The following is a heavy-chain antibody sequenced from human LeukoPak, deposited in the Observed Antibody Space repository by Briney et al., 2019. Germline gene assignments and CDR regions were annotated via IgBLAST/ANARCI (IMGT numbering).Heavy chain of an antibody. J-gene: IGHJ3*02. CDR1: GGTFSSYA. CDR2: IIPIFGTA. V-gene: IGHV1-69*13. Sequence: ASVKVSRKASGGTFSSYAISWVRQAPGQGLEWMGGIIPIFGTANYAQKFQGRVTITADESTSTAYMELSSLRSEDTAVYYCARGYTYYYDSSGYYPGNAFDIWGQGTMVTVSS. D-gene: IGHD3-22*01. CDR3: ARGYTYYYDSSGYYPGNAFDI.